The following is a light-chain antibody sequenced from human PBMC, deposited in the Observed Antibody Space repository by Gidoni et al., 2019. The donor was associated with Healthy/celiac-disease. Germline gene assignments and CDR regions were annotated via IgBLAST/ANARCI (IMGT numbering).Light chain of an antibody. V-gene: IGKV2-28*01. CDR1: QSLLHSNGYNY. CDR2: LGS. CDR3: RKALQTPPT. Sequence: IVMTQSPLSLPVTPGEPASISCRSSQSLLHSNGYNYLDWYQQQPGQSPQLLIYLGSNRGSGGADRSSGRGGGSEFITKSSRGEEEDVGGYYCRKALQTPPTFGEGTKVEIK. J-gene: IGKJ1*01.